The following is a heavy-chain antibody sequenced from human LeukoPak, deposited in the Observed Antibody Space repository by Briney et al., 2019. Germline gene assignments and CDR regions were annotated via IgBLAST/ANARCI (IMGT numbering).Heavy chain of an antibody. Sequence: SSETLSLTCTVSGGSICSYYWNWIRQPPGKGLEWIGYIYYSGSTNYNPSLKSRVTISVDTSKNQFSLKLSSVTAADTAVYFCARQLRGEAVAGHLQPFDYWGQGTLVTVSS. J-gene: IGHJ4*02. D-gene: IGHD6-19*01. CDR3: ARQLRGEAVAGHLQPFDY. CDR2: IYYSGST. V-gene: IGHV4-59*08. CDR1: GGSICSYY.